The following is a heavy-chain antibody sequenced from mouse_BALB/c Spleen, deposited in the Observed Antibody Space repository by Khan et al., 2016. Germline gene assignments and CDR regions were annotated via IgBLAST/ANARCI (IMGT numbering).Heavy chain of an antibody. CDR2: ISYDGSN. V-gene: IGHV3-6*02. D-gene: IGHD1-1*01. Sequence: EVQLQESGPGLVKPSQSLSLTCSVTGYSITSGYYWNWIRQFLGNKLEWMGYISYDGSNNYNPSLKNRISITRDTSKNQFFLKLNSVTTEDTATYYCASYYYGSYWYCDVWGAGTTVTVSS. CDR3: ASYYYGSYWYCDV. J-gene: IGHJ1*01. CDR1: GYSITSGYY.